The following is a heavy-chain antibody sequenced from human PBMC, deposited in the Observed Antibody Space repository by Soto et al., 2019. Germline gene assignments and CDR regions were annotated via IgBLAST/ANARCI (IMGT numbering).Heavy chain of an antibody. Sequence: PSETLSLTCAVSGGSISSSYCWSWVRQPAGRGLEWIAEILHSVTTKYNPSLRSRVTISVDKSKNQLSLKLTSVTAADTAVYYWERGGYCSGGRCYTVYYGMDVCGQGTTVTVSS. D-gene: IGHD2-15*01. CDR3: ERGGYCSGGRCYTVYYGMDV. V-gene: IGHV4-4*02. J-gene: IGHJ6*01. CDR2: ILHSVTT. CDR1: GGSISSSYC.